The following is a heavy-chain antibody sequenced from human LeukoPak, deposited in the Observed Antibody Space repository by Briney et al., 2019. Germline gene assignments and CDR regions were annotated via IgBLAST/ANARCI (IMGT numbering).Heavy chain of an antibody. CDR2: ISGSGGST. Sequence: GGSLRLSCAASGFTFSSYAMSWVRQAPGKGLEWVSAISGSGGSTYYADSVKGRFTISRDSSKNTLWLQMNSLRAGDTAVYYCARYCSSTSCYTGYYYAMDVWGQGTTVTVSS. CDR3: ARYCSSTSCYTGYYYAMDV. V-gene: IGHV3-23*01. D-gene: IGHD2-2*02. CDR1: GFTFSSYA. J-gene: IGHJ6*02.